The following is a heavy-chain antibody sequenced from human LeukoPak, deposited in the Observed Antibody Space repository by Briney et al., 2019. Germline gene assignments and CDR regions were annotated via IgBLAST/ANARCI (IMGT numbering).Heavy chain of an antibody. CDR1: GFTFSTYW. CDR3: AREFYLHSDNYDSGN. Sequence: QPGGSLRLSCAASGFTFSTYWMHWVRQAPGKGLVWVSRINSDGSDASYADSVEGRFTISRDNAKNTLYLQMNSLRAEDTAVYYCAREFYLHSDNYDSGNWGQGTLVTVSS. CDR2: INSDGSDA. D-gene: IGHD3-16*01. V-gene: IGHV3-74*01. J-gene: IGHJ4*02.